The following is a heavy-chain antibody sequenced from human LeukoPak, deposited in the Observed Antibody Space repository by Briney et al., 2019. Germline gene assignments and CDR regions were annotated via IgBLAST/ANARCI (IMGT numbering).Heavy chain of an antibody. J-gene: IGHJ4*02. CDR2: IASKTDGGTT. CDR1: GFTFSSYG. Sequence: GRSLRLSCAASGFTFSSYGMHWVRQAPGKGLEWVGRIASKTDGGTTDYAAPVKGRFTISRDDSKNTLFLQMNSLKTEDTAVYYCTTGIRGDCGQGTLVTVSS. V-gene: IGHV3-15*04. CDR3: TTGIRGD.